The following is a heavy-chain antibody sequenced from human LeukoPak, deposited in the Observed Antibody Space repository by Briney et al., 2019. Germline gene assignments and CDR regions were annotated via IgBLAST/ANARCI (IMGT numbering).Heavy chain of an antibody. D-gene: IGHD4-17*01. Sequence: GGSLRLSCAASGFTFSSYGMHWVRQAPGKGLEWVAVIWYDGSNKYYADSVKGRFTISRDNSKNTLYPQMNSLRAEDTAVYYCARGPYGDYPYYFDYWGQGTLVTVSS. CDR1: GFTFSSYG. CDR3: ARGPYGDYPYYFDY. V-gene: IGHV3-33*01. CDR2: IWYDGSNK. J-gene: IGHJ4*02.